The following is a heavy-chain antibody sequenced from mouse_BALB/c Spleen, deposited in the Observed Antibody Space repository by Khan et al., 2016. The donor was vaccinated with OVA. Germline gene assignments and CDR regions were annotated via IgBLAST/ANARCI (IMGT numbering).Heavy chain of an antibody. CDR2: INTNTGEP. J-gene: IGHJ3*01. D-gene: IGHD1-1*01. Sequence: QIQLVQSGPELKKPGETVKISCKASGYTFTNYGMNWVKQAPGKGLKWMGWINTNTGEPTSAEEFKGRFAFSLATSASTAYLQINNLRNEDTASYFCARDHGSSYGWFAYWGQGTLVTVSA. CDR1: GYTFTNYG. CDR3: ARDHGSSYGWFAY. V-gene: IGHV9-3*02.